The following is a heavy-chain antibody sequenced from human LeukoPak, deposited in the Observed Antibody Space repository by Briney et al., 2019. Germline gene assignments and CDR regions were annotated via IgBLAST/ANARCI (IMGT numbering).Heavy chain of an antibody. CDR1: GDSISSYY. V-gene: IGHV4-59*08. Sequence: SETLSLTCTVSGDSISSYYWSWIRQPPGKGLEWIGYIYYSGSTKYNPSLKSRVTISVDTSKNQFSLKLSSVTAADTAVYYCARHKGAYSSSWYFAFDIWGQGTMVTVPS. CDR2: IYYSGST. CDR3: ARHKGAYSSSWYFAFDI. J-gene: IGHJ3*02. D-gene: IGHD6-13*01.